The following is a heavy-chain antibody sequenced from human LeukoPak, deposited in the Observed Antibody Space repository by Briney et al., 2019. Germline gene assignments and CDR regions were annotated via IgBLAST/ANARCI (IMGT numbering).Heavy chain of an antibody. CDR3: ARHGKYYDFWSGYYQTSSYGMDV. Sequence: PSETLSLTCTVSGGSISSYYWSWIRQPPGKGLEWIGYIYYSGSTNYNPSLKSRVTISVDTSKNQFSLKLSSVTAADTAVYYCARHGKYYDFWSGYYQTSSYGMDVWGQGTTVTVSS. CDR2: IYYSGST. D-gene: IGHD3-3*01. CDR1: GGSISSYY. V-gene: IGHV4-59*08. J-gene: IGHJ6*02.